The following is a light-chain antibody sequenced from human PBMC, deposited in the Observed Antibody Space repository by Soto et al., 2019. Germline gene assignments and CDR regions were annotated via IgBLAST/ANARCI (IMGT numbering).Light chain of an antibody. V-gene: IGLV1-44*01. CDR1: ISNIGSNT. CDR2: SNN. CDR3: AAWDDSLNGVV. Sequence: QSVLTQPPSASGTPGQRFTISCSGSISNIGSNTVNWYQQLKGKDTKLIIYSNNQRPSGVTDSSSGSKSGTSASLASSVIQSEDEADSHCAAWDDSLNGVVFGGGTKVTVL. J-gene: IGLJ2*01.